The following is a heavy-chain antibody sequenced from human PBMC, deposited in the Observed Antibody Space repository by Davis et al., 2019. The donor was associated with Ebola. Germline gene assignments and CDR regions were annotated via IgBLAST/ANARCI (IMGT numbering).Heavy chain of an antibody. Sequence: SETLSLTCTVSGGSISSYYWGWIRQPPGKGLEWIGSIYYSGSTYYNPSLKSRVTISVDTSKNQFSLKLSSVTAADTAVYYCARLLVGYCSSTSCYYYYGMDVWGQGTTVTVSS. CDR2: IYYSGST. J-gene: IGHJ6*02. D-gene: IGHD2-2*01. CDR1: GGSISSYY. CDR3: ARLLVGYCSSTSCYYYYGMDV. V-gene: IGHV4-39*01.